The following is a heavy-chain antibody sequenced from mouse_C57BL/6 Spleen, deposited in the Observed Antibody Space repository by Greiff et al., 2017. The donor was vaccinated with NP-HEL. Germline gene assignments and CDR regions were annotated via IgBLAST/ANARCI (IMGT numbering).Heavy chain of an antibody. CDR2: IHPNSGST. CDR1: GYTFTSYW. D-gene: IGHD1-1*01. J-gene: IGHJ1*03. CDR3: AGYYGSSYEWYFDV. V-gene: IGHV1-64*01. Sequence: QVQLQQPGAELVKPGASVKLSCKASGYTFTSYWMHWVKQRPGQGLEWIGMIHPNSGSTNYNEQFKSKATLTVDKSSSTAYMQLSSLTSEDSAVYYCAGYYGSSYEWYFDVWGTGTTVTVSS.